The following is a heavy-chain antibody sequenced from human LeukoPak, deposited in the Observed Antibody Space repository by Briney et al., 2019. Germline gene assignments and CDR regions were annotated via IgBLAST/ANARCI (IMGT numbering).Heavy chain of an antibody. CDR1: GFTFSSYA. CDR3: ARDPDLPRPAAMFLPSRVHGGFDY. CDR2: ISYDGSNK. Sequence: GGSLRLSCAASGFTFSSYAMHWVRQAPGKGLEWVAVISYDGSNKYYADSVKGRFTISRDNSKNTLYLQMNSLRAEDTAVYYCARDPDLPRPAAMFLPSRVHGGFDYWGQGTLVTVSS. J-gene: IGHJ4*02. V-gene: IGHV3-30-3*01. D-gene: IGHD2-2*01.